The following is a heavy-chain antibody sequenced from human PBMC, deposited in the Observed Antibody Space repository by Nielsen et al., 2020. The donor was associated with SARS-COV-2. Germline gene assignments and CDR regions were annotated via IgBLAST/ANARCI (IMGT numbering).Heavy chain of an antibody. Sequence: GESLKISCAASGFTFSSYATHWVRQAPGKGLGWVAVISYDGSNKYYADSVKGRFTISRDNSKNTVYLQMNSLRAEDTAVYHCAKDVWSGAHQIGPDYWGQGTLVTVSS. CDR1: GFTFSSYA. CDR3: AKDVWSGAHQIGPDY. V-gene: IGHV3-30-3*01. J-gene: IGHJ4*02. CDR2: ISYDGSNK. D-gene: IGHD3-3*01.